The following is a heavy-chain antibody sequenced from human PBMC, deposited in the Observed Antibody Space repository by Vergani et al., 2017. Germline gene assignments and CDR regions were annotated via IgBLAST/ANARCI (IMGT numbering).Heavy chain of an antibody. CDR1: EYSFGNYW. CDR3: ARHTTYTDS. D-gene: IGHD1-1*01. J-gene: IGHJ4*02. CDR2: IYPADSDT. V-gene: IGHV5-51*01. Sequence: EVELVPSGPEMRKPGESLKISCKGSEYSFGNYWIGWVRQMPGKGLEWMGIIYPADSDTRYSPSFQGQVTISDDKSISTAFLQWDSLKASDTALYYCARHTTYTDSWGQGTLVTVSS.